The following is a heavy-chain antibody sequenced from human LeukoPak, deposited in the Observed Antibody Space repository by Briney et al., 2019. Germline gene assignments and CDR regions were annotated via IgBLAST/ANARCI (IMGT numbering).Heavy chain of an antibody. J-gene: IGHJ4*02. CDR1: GLTFSAYS. Sequence: PGGSLRLSCAASGLTFSAYSMHWVRQPPGKGLEYVSSISRNGGNTYYANSVKGRFTISRDNSKNTLYLQMGSLRVEDTAVYYCATEYYYDSSGYYYWNYFDYWGQGTLVTVSS. CDR3: ATEYYYDSSGYYYWNYFDY. CDR2: ISRNGGNT. V-gene: IGHV3-64*01. D-gene: IGHD3-22*01.